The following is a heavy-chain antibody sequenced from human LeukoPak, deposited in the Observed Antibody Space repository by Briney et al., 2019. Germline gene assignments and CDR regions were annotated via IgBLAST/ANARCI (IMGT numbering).Heavy chain of an antibody. J-gene: IGHJ4*02. D-gene: IGHD2-21*02. CDR1: SGSISSSSYY. CDR3: ARSVTAPYYCFDN. CDR2: IYYSGST. Sequence: SETLSLACTVSSGSISSSSYYWGWIRQPPGKGLEWIGNIYYSGSTYYNPSLKSRVTISVDTSKNQFSLKLSSVTAADTAVYYCARSVTAPYYCFDNWGRGTLVTVSS. V-gene: IGHV4-39*07.